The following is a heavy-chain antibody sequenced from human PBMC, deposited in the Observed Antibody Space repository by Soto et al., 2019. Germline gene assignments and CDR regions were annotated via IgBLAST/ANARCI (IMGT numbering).Heavy chain of an antibody. V-gene: IGHV1-18*01. CDR2: ISACNFNT. CDR1: GYTFTSYG. Sequence: QVQLVQSGAEVKKPGASVKVSCKASGYTFTSYGISWVRQAPGQGLEWMGWISACNFNTNYAQKLPGRVTIATDASTSTAYMELRSLRSDDPSVYYWARCGSYSYYFDFWGAGTLVTVSS. CDR3: ARCGSYSYYFDF. J-gene: IGHJ4*02. D-gene: IGHD1-26*01.